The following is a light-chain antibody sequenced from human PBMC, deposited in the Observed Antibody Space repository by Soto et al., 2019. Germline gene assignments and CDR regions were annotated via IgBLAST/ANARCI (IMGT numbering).Light chain of an antibody. CDR2: WAS. Sequence: DIVMTQSPDSLAVSLGERATINCKSSQSVLYSSNNKNYLAWYQQKPGQPPKLLIYWASTRESGVPDRFSGSGSGTDFTLTISSLQAEDVAVYYCQQFYNTPQTFGQGTKVAI. CDR1: QSVLYSSNNKNY. CDR3: QQFYNTPQT. J-gene: IGKJ1*01. V-gene: IGKV4-1*01.